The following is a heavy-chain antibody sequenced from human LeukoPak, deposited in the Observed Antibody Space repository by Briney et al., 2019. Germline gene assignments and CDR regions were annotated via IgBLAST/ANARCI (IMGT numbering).Heavy chain of an antibody. CDR3: ASSWYSGSAWFDP. D-gene: IGHD1-26*01. CDR2: IIPIFGTT. CDR1: GGTFNSYA. Sequence: SVKVSCKASGGTFNSYAISWVRQAPGQGLEWMGGIIPIFGTTNYARKFRGRVTVTADESTSTAYMELSSLRSEDTAVYYCASSWYSGSAWFDPWGQGTLVTVSS. J-gene: IGHJ5*02. V-gene: IGHV1-69*13.